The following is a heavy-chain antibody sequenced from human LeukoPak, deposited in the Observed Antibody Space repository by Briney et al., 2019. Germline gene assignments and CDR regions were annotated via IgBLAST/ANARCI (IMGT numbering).Heavy chain of an antibody. V-gene: IGHV4-39*07. J-gene: IGHJ4*02. CDR2: IYYSGST. Sequence: PSETLSLTCTVSGGSISSSSYYWGWIRQPPGKGLEWIGSIYYSGSTYYNPSLKSRVTISVDTSKNQFSLKLSSVTAADTAVYYCARGKGDYGGYYFDYWGQGTLVTVSS. CDR3: ARGKGDYGGYYFDY. CDR1: GGSISSSSYY. D-gene: IGHD4-23*01.